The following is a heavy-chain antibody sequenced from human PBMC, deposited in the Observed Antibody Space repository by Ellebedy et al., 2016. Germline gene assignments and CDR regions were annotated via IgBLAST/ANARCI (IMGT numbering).Heavy chain of an antibody. CDR3: AKSTGDRYYYYMDV. D-gene: IGHD1-14*01. CDR2: ISYDGSNK. CDR1: GFTFSSYA. J-gene: IGHJ6*03. Sequence: GESLKISXAASGFTFSSYAMHWVRQAPGKGLEWVAVISYDGSNKYYADSVKGRFTISRDNSKNTLYLQMNSLRAEDTAVYYCAKSTGDRYYYYMDVWGKGTTVTVSS. V-gene: IGHV3-30*04.